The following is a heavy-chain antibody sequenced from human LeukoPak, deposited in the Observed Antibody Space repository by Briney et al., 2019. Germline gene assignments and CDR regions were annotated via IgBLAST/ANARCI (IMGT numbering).Heavy chain of an antibody. J-gene: IGHJ4*02. V-gene: IGHV4-34*01. D-gene: IGHD3-10*01. Sequence: PSETLSLTCAVYGGSFSGYYWTWIRQPPGKGLEWIGEVNHSGSTTYTPSLKSRVTISVDTSKNQFSLNLSSVTAADTAVYYCARRFRIHFGYWGQGSLVTVSS. CDR3: ARRFRIHFGY. CDR1: GGSFSGYY. CDR2: VNHSGST.